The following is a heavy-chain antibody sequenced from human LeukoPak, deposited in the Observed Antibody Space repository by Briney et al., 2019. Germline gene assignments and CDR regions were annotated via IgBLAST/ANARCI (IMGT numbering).Heavy chain of an antibody. J-gene: IGHJ5*02. V-gene: IGHV1-2*02. CDR3: ARATCNTDCAGFDP. Sequence: ASVKVSCKASGYTFVGYYMHWVRQAPGQGLEWMGWINPNGDGTKYAQNFQGRVTMTRDTSISIAYMELSGLRADDTAVYYCARATCNTDCAGFDPWGQGTLVTVS. D-gene: IGHD2/OR15-2a*01. CDR2: INPNGDGT. CDR1: GYTFVGYY.